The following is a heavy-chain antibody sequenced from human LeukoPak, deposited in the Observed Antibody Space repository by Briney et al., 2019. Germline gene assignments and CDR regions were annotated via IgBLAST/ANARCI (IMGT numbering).Heavy chain of an antibody. Sequence: ASVKVSCKASGYTFTGYYMHWLRQAPGQGLEWMGWINPNSGGTNYAQKFQGRVTMTRDTSISTAYMELSGLRSDDTAVYYCARALLGDYVGNWFDPWGQGTLVTVSS. J-gene: IGHJ5*02. CDR3: ARALLGDYVGNWFDP. CDR2: INPNSGGT. CDR1: GYTFTGYY. D-gene: IGHD4-17*01. V-gene: IGHV1-2*02.